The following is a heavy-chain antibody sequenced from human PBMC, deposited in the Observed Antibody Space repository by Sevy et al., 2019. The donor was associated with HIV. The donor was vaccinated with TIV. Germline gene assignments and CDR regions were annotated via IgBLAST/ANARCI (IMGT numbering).Heavy chain of an antibody. V-gene: IGHV1-2*06. D-gene: IGHD3-10*01. CDR3: AGDHSPYYYGSGSNGMDV. CDR2: INPNSGGT. CDR1: GYTFTGYY. Sequence: ASVKVSCKASGYTFTGYYMHWVRQAPGQGLEWMGRINPNSGGTNYAQKFQGRVTMTRDTSISTAYMELSRLRSDDTAVYYCAGDHSPYYYGSGSNGMDVWGQGTTVTVSS. J-gene: IGHJ6*02.